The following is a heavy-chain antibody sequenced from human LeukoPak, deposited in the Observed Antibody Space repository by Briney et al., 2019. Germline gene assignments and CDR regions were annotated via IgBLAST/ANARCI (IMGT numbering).Heavy chain of an antibody. V-gene: IGHV4-39*01. J-gene: IGHJ5*02. CDR2: IYYSGST. Sequence: SETLSLTCTVSGGSISSSSYYWGWIRQPPGKGLEWIGSIYYSGSTYDTPSLKSRVTISVDTSKNQFSLKLSSVAAADTAVYYCVAGTAMVMDWFDPWGQGTLVTVSS. CDR1: GGSISSSSYY. CDR3: VAGTAMVMDWFDP. D-gene: IGHD5-18*01.